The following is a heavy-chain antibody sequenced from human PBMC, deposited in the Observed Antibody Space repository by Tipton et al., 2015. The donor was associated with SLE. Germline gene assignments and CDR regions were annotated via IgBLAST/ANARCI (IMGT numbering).Heavy chain of an antibody. V-gene: IGHV4-34*01. J-gene: IGHJ4*02. D-gene: IGHD3-9*01. CDR2: IDHGGNI. Sequence: TLSLTCVVYGGSFSDNPWSWIRQTPGKGLEWMGEIDHGGNINYNPSLKSRVTISVDTSNNQFSLKLSSVTAADTAVYYCARGGILTGYYFYFDYWGQGTLVTVSS. CDR1: GGSFSDNP. CDR3: ARGGILTGYYFYFDY.